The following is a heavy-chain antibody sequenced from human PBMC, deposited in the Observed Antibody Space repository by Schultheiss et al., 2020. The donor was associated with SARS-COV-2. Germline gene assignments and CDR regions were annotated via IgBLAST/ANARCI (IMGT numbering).Heavy chain of an antibody. CDR1: GFTFSGYW. V-gene: IGHV3-48*03. CDR2: ISSSGSTI. D-gene: IGHD6-13*01. J-gene: IGHJ4*02. CDR3: ARDGGIAAAFDY. Sequence: GGSLRLSCAASGFTFSGYWMHWVRQAPGKGLVWVSYISSSGSTIYYADSVKGRFTISRDNAKNSLYLQMNSLRAEDTAVYYCARDGGIAAAFDYWGQGTLVTVSS.